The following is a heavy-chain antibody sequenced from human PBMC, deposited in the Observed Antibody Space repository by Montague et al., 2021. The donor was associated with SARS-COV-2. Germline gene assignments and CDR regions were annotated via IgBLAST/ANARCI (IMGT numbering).Heavy chain of an antibody. CDR1: GGSISSGVYY. CDR3: ARVQGITMIVVVIGAFDI. J-gene: IGHJ3*02. D-gene: IGHD3-22*01. CDR2: IHYSGST. V-gene: IGHV4-31*03. Sequence: TLSLTCTVSGGSISSGVYYWSWIRQHPGKGLEWIGYIHYSGSTYYNPSLKSRVTISVDTSKNQFSLKLSSVTAADTAVYYCARVQGITMIVVVIGAFDIWGQGTMVTVSS.